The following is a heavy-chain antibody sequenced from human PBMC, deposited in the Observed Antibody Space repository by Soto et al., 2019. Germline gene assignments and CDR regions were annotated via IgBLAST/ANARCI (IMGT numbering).Heavy chain of an antibody. Sequence: EVQLLESGGGLVQPGGSLRLSCAASGFTFSSYAMSWVRQAPGKGLEWVSAISGSGGSTYYADSVKGRFTISRDNSKNPLYLQRNSLRAEDTAVYCCAKAGGFGGYWYFDLWGRGTLVTVSS. V-gene: IGHV3-23*01. J-gene: IGHJ2*01. D-gene: IGHD3-10*01. CDR3: AKAGGFGGYWYFDL. CDR1: GFTFSSYA. CDR2: ISGSGGST.